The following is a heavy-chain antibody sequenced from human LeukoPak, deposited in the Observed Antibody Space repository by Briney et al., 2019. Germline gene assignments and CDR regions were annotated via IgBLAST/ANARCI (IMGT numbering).Heavy chain of an antibody. V-gene: IGHV3-23*01. J-gene: IGHJ3*02. Sequence: GGSLRLSCAASGFTFSSYAMSWVRQAPGKGLEWVSAISGSGGSTYYADSVKGRFTISRDNSKNSLYLQMNSLRAEDTAVYYCARGSSFADAFDIWGQGTMVTVSS. CDR3: ARGSSFADAFDI. D-gene: IGHD6-6*01. CDR2: ISGSGGST. CDR1: GFTFSSYA.